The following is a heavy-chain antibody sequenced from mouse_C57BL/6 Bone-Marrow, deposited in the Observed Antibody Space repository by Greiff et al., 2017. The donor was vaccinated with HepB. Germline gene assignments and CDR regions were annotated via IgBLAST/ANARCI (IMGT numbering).Heavy chain of an antibody. J-gene: IGHJ3*01. Sequence: EVHLVESGEGLVKPGGSLKLSCAASGFTFSSYAMSWVRQTPEKRLEWVAYISSGGDYIYYADTVKGRFTISRDNARNTLYLQMSSLKSEDTAMYYCTRDPSTMVTTDGLWFAYWGQGTLVTVSA. D-gene: IGHD2-2*01. V-gene: IGHV5-9-1*02. CDR3: TRDPSTMVTTDGLWFAY. CDR1: GFTFSSYA. CDR2: ISSGGDYI.